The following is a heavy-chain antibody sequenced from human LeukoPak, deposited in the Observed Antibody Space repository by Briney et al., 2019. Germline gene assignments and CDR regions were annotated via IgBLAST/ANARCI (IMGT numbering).Heavy chain of an antibody. V-gene: IGHV4-39*01. Sequence: SPSETLSLTCTVSGGSISSYYWGWIRQPPGKGLEWIGSIYYSGSTYYNPSLKSRVTISVDTSKNQFSLKLSSVTAADTAVYYCARARGNIPPRYYYDSSGYYFDYWGQGTLVTVSS. D-gene: IGHD3-22*01. J-gene: IGHJ4*02. CDR2: IYYSGST. CDR1: GGSISSYY. CDR3: ARARGNIPPRYYYDSSGYYFDY.